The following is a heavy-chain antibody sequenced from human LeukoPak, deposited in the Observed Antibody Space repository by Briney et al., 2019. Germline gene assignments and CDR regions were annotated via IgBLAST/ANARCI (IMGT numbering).Heavy chain of an antibody. CDR3: ARRVAVTARYYFDF. V-gene: IGHV4-59*08. J-gene: IGHJ4*02. D-gene: IGHD6-19*01. CDR2: VYYNGNT. CDR1: GGSISTYY. Sequence: SETLSLTCTVSGGSISTYYWSWIRQPPGKGLEWIGYVYYNGNTDYNPSLKSRVTISVDTSKDQFSLKLSSVTAADTAVYFCARRVAVTARYYFDFWGQGTLVTVSS.